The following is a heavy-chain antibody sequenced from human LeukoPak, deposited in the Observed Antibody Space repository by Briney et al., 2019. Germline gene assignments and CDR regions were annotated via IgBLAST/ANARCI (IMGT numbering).Heavy chain of an antibody. Sequence: GGSLRLSCAASGMTFSNHWMHWVRQVSGKGLVWVSLIKTDGRTTIYADSVKGRFTISRDNGKSTLYLQMNSLRAEDTAIYYCTTGPSYGYEWWGQGTVVTVSS. CDR1: GMTFSNHW. V-gene: IGHV3-74*01. CDR2: IKTDGRTT. J-gene: IGHJ4*02. D-gene: IGHD3-16*01. CDR3: TTGPSYGYEW.